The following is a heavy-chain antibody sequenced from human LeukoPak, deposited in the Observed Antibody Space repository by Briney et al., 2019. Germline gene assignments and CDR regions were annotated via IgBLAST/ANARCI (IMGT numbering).Heavy chain of an antibody. V-gene: IGHV4-34*01. CDR2: INHSGGT. CDR1: GASFSGYY. J-gene: IGHJ4*02. Sequence: PSETLSLTCAVYGASFSGYYWSWIRQSPGKGLDWIGEINHSGGTNYNPSLKSRVTISVNTSKKQFSLKVDSVTAADTALYYCARHAPVDPPARAFDFWGQGTLVTVSS. CDR3: ARHAPVDPPARAFDF. D-gene: IGHD2-15*01.